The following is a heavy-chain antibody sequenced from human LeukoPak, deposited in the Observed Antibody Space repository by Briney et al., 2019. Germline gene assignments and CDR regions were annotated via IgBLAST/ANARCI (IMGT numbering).Heavy chain of an antibody. Sequence: AGGSLRLSCAASGFTFNTYAMSWVRQAPGKGLEWVSAISGSGGSTYYADSVKGRFTISRDNSKNTLYLQMNSLRAEDKAVYSCAKPTHSWELLPFDYWGQGTLVTVSS. CDR1: GFTFNTYA. J-gene: IGHJ4*02. V-gene: IGHV3-23*01. CDR2: ISGSGGST. CDR3: AKPTHSWELLPFDY. D-gene: IGHD1-26*01.